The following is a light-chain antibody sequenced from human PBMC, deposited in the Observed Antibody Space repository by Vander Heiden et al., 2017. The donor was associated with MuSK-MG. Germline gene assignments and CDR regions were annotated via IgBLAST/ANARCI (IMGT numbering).Light chain of an antibody. Sequence: DIPLTQSPSSLSASVGDRVTITCRASQRISSYLNWYQQKPGRAPKLLIYAASSLESGVPSRFSGSGSGTDFTLTITRLQPEDFATYYCLQSYSTPNTFGQGTKVEIK. J-gene: IGKJ1*01. V-gene: IGKV1-39*01. CDR3: LQSYSTPNT. CDR1: QRISSY. CDR2: AAS.